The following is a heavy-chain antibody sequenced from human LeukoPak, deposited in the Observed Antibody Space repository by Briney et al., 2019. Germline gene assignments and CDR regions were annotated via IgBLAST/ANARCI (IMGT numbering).Heavy chain of an antibody. CDR2: ISGSGGST. J-gene: IGHJ4*02. V-gene: IGHV3-23*01. Sequence: GGSLRLSCAASGFTFSSYAMSWVRQAPGKGLEWVSAISGSGGSTYYADSVKGRFTISRDNSKNTLYLQMNSLRAEDTAVYYCAKASDYYDSSGYYDCWGQGTLVTVSS. D-gene: IGHD3-22*01. CDR1: GFTFSSYA. CDR3: AKASDYYDSSGYYDC.